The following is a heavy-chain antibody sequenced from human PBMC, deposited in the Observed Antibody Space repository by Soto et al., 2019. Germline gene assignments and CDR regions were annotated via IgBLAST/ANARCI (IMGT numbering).Heavy chain of an antibody. V-gene: IGHV4-31*03. J-gene: IGHJ6*02. CDR2: IYYSGST. CDR3: AGGSWAGGFGYYGMDV. Sequence: QVQLQESGPGLVKPSQTLSLTCTVSGGSISSGGYYWSWIRQHPGKGMERIGYIYYSGSTYYNPSLKSRVTIEVDTAQNQVSLKLSYVTAADTAVYYCAGGSWAGGFGYYGMDVWGQGTTVTVSS. CDR1: GGSISSGGYY. D-gene: IGHD6-19*01.